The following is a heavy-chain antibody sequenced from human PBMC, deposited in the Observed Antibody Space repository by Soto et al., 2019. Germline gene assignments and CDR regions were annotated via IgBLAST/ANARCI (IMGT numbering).Heavy chain of an antibody. CDR3: ARNLRDTIFGVVINPFDP. D-gene: IGHD3-3*01. CDR2: IIPIFGTA. V-gene: IGHV1-69*06. J-gene: IGHJ5*02. Sequence: SVKVSCKASGYTFSSYAISWVRQAPGQGLEWMGGIIPIFGTANYAQKFQGRVTITADKSTSTAYMELSSLRSEDTAVYYCARNLRDTIFGVVINPFDPWGQGTLVTVSS. CDR1: GYTFSSYA.